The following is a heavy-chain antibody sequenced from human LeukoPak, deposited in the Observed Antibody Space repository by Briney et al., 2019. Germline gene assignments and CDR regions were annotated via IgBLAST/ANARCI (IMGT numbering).Heavy chain of an antibody. V-gene: IGHV3-13*01. Sequence: GGSLRLSCAASGFTFSSYDMHWVRQATGKGLEWVSAIGTAGDTYYPGSVKGRLTISRENAKNSLYLQMNSLRAGDTAVYYCARARYYYGSGSLDYLDYWGQGTLVTVSS. J-gene: IGHJ4*02. D-gene: IGHD3-10*01. CDR1: GFTFSSYD. CDR3: ARARYYYGSGSLDYLDY. CDR2: IGTAGDT.